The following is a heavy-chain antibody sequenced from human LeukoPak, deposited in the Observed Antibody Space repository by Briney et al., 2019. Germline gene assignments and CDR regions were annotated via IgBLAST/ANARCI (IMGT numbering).Heavy chain of an antibody. CDR2: IYHSGST. CDR1: GFTFSAYH. D-gene: IGHD3-22*01. CDR3: ARGGYYYDSSGYRIWYYFDY. V-gene: IGHV4-30-2*01. J-gene: IGHJ4*02. Sequence: LRLSCAASGFTFSAYHINWVRQAPGKGLEWIGYIYHSGSTYYNPSLKSRVTISVDRSKNQFSPKLSSVTAADTAVYYCARGGYYYDSSGYRIWYYFDYWGQGTLVTVSS.